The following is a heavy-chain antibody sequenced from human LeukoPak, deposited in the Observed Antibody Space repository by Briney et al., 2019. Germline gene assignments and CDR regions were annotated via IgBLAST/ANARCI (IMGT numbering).Heavy chain of an antibody. CDR2: IYYSGST. V-gene: IGHV4-59*01. Sequence: SETLSLTCTVSSGSINSYYWNWIRQPPGKGLEWIGYIYYSGSTNYNPSLKSRVTISVDTSKNQFSLKLSSVTAADTAVYYCARDRSSSSLPSYYYGMDVWGQGTTVTVSS. CDR1: SGSINSYY. D-gene: IGHD6-13*01. CDR3: ARDRSSSSLPSYYYGMDV. J-gene: IGHJ6*02.